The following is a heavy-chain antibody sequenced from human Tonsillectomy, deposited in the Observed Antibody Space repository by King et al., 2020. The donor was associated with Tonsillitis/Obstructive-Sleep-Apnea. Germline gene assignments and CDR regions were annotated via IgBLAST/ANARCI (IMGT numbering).Heavy chain of an antibody. CDR3: ARLDYGGNSNYFDY. V-gene: IGHV4-39*01. J-gene: IGHJ4*02. CDR2: IYYSGST. D-gene: IGHD4-23*01. CDR1: GGSISSSSYY. Sequence: LPLQESGPGLVKPSKTLSLTCTVSGGSISSSSYYWGWIRQPPGKGLEWIGSIYYSGSTYYNPSLKSRVTISVDTSKNQFSLKLSSVTAADTAVYYCARLDYGGNSNYFDYWGQGTLVTVSS.